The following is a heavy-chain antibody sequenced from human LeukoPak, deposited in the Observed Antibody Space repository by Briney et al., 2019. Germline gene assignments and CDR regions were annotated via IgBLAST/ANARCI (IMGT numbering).Heavy chain of an antibody. CDR1: GGSISSSSYY. Sequence: PSENLSLTCTDAGGSISSSSYYWGWIRQPPGKGLEWIGSIYYSGSTYYNPSLKSRDTISVDTSKNQFSLKLSSVTAADTAVYYCAREYSSSSDYWGQGTLVTVSS. D-gene: IGHD6-6*01. J-gene: IGHJ4*02. CDR2: IYYSGST. CDR3: AREYSSSSDY. V-gene: IGHV4-39*02.